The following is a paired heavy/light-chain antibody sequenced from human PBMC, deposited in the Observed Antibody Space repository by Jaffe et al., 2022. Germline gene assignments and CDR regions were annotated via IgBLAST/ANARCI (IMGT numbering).Light chain of an antibody. CDR2: GAS. J-gene: IGKJ4*01. Sequence: EIVMTQSPATLSVSPGERATLSCRASQSVSRDLAWYQQRPGQSPRLLIYGASTRATGVPARFSGSGSGTDFTLTISSLQSEDFAVYHCQQYYDWPLTFGGGTTVEIK. CDR1: QSVSRD. CDR3: QQYYDWPLT. V-gene: IGKV3-15*01.
Heavy chain of an antibody. Sequence: QVQLVESGGGVVQPGGSLTLSCAASGFTLSSYGMHWVRQAPGKGLEWIATIYYRGTHQFYADSVEGRFTIYRDTSKKTLYLEMSSLSADDTAVYYCARNGLREVSGGHFCDYWGQGTLVTVSS. V-gene: IGHV3-30*03. J-gene: IGHJ4*02. CDR1: GFTLSSYG. D-gene: IGHD2-8*01. CDR3: ARNGLREVSGGHFCDY. CDR2: IYYRGTHQ.